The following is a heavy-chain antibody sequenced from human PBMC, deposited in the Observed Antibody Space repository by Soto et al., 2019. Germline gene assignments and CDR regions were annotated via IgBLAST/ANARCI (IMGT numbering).Heavy chain of an antibody. D-gene: IGHD3-16*01. V-gene: IGHV4-61*01. CDR1: GGPVNSGRHY. J-gene: IGHJ4*02. CDR3: AREVTGESGNRLNYFDY. CDR2: VSYTGST. Sequence: PSETLSLTCTVSGGPVNSGRHYWTWTRQPPGKGLEWIGFVSYTGSTIYNPSLKSRVAISIDTSKSQFSLKLSSVTAADTAIYYRAREVTGESGNRLNYFDYWGPGTLVTVST.